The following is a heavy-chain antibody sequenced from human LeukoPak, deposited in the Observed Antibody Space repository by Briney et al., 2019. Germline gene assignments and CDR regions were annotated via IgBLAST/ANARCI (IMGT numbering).Heavy chain of an antibody. CDR1: GFTFSSYG. CDR2: ISYDGSNK. J-gene: IGHJ3*02. D-gene: IGHD3-10*01. V-gene: IGHV3-30*18. CDR3: ANVRRGSGELEAFDI. Sequence: GRSLRLSCAASGFTFSSYGMHWVRQAPGKGLEWVAVISYDGSNKYYADSVKGRFTISRDNSKNTLYLQMNSLRAEDTAVYYCANVRRGSGELEAFDIWGQGTMVTVSS.